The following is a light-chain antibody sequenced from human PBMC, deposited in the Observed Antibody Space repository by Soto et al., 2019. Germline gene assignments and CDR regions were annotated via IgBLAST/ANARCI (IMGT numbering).Light chain of an antibody. CDR2: EVN. Sequence: QSVLTQPASVSGSPGQSITISCTGTSSDIGAYDYVSWFQQHPGKAPKLMISEVNHRPSGVSNRFSGSKSGNTAYQTISGLQAEDEAYYYCRSYAGSSYYVLGRGTKVTVL. V-gene: IGLV2-14*01. CDR1: SSDIGAYDY. J-gene: IGLJ1*01. CDR3: RSYAGSSYYV.